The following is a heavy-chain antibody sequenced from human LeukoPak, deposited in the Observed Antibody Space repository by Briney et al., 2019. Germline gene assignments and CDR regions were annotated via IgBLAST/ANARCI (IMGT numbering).Heavy chain of an antibody. Sequence: GGSLRLSCAASGFTFSSYEMNWVRQSPGKGLEWVSFITNTKSTIYYADSVKGRFTISRDNAKNSLYLRMNSLRAEDTAVYYCAELGITMIGGVWGKGTTVTISS. CDR2: ITNTKSTI. CDR3: AELGITMIGGV. CDR1: GFTFSSYE. V-gene: IGHV3-48*03. J-gene: IGHJ6*04. D-gene: IGHD3-10*02.